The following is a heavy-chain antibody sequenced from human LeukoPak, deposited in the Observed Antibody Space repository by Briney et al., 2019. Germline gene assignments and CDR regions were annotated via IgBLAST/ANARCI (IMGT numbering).Heavy chain of an antibody. Sequence: PSETLSLTCTVSGGSISSSSYYWGWIRQPPGKGLEWIGNIYYSGSTYYNPSLKSRLTISIDTSENQFSLKLSSVTAADTAVYYCAREYSSSSGRRALDIWGQGTMVTVSS. D-gene: IGHD6-6*01. CDR1: GGSISSSSYY. J-gene: IGHJ3*02. CDR2: IYYSGST. V-gene: IGHV4-39*07. CDR3: AREYSSSSGRRALDI.